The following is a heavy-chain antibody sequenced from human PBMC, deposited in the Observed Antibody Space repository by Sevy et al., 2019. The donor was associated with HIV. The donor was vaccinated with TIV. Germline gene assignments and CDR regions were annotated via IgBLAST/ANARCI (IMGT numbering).Heavy chain of an antibody. CDR2: ISGSGGST. V-gene: IGHV3-23*01. CDR1: GFTFSSYA. CDR3: AKGGYCSSTSRYSDGPYYYYYYMDV. D-gene: IGHD2-2*02. Sequence: GGSLRLSCAASGFTFSSYAMSWVRQAPGKGLEWVSAISGSGGSTYYGDSVKGRFPSSRDNSKNTLYLQMNSLRAEDTAVYYCAKGGYCSSTSRYSDGPYYYYYYMDVWGKGTTVTVSS. J-gene: IGHJ6*03.